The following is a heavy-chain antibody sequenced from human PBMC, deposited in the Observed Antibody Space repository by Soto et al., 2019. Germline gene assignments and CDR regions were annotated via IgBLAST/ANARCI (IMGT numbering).Heavy chain of an antibody. V-gene: IGHV4-4*02. D-gene: IGHD3-3*01. CDR3: ARESAYGVVIKGGFDP. Sequence: PSETLSLTCAVSGGSISSSNWWSWVRQPPGKGLEWIGEIYHSGSTNYNPSLKNRVTISVDKSKNQFSLKLSSVTAADTAVYYCARESAYGVVIKGGFDPWGQGTLVTVS. CDR1: GGSISSSNW. J-gene: IGHJ5*02. CDR2: IYHSGST.